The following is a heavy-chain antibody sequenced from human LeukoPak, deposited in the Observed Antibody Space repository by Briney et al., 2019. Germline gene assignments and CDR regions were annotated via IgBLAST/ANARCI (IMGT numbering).Heavy chain of an antibody. CDR1: GGSFSGYY. J-gene: IGHJ4*02. V-gene: IGHV4-34*01. CDR2: INHSGST. CDR3: ARLGDRIQLWSHFDY. Sequence: SETLSLTCAVYGGSFSGYYWSWIRQPPGKGLEWIGEINHSGSTYYNPSLKSRVTISVDTSKNQFSLKLSSVTAADTAVYYCARLGDRIQLWSHFDYWGQGTLVTVSS. D-gene: IGHD5-18*01.